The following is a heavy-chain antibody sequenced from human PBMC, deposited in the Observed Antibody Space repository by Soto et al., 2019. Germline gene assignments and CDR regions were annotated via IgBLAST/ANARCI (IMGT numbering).Heavy chain of an antibody. V-gene: IGHV3-23*01. CDR2: ISGGSSVT. CDR1: GFTFSDYA. CDR3: AKAPYDFWSGPIVGSPFDY. D-gene: IGHD3-3*01. Sequence: PGGSLRLSCAASGFTFSDYAMAWVRQAPGKGLVWVSTISGGSSVTYYGDSVKGRFTISRDNAKKTLFLQLNRLSAEDTATYYCAKAPYDFWSGPIVGSPFDYWGQGTLVTVSS. J-gene: IGHJ4*02.